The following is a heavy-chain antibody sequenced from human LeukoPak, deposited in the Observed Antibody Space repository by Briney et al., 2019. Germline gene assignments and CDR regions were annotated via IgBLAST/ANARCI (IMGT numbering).Heavy chain of an antibody. CDR1: GGSISSSSYY. D-gene: IGHD5-18*01. CDR2: IYYSGST. J-gene: IGHJ5*02. Sequence: SETVSLTCTVSGGSISSSSYYWGRIRQPPGKGLEWIGSIYYSGSTYYNPSLKSRVTISVDTSKNQFSLKLSSVTAADTAVYYCARPRGYSYGYGTNWVDPWGQGTLVTVSS. V-gene: IGHV4-39*01. CDR3: ARPRGYSYGYGTNWVDP.